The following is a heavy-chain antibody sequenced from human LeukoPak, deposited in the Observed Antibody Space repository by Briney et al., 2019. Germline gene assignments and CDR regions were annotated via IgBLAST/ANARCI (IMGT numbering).Heavy chain of an antibody. CDR2: ISYDGSNK. CDR3: AKDMVGYSSPNYYYYYMDV. J-gene: IGHJ6*03. CDR1: GFTFSSYW. V-gene: IGHV3-30*18. D-gene: IGHD4-11*01. Sequence: GGSLRLSCAASGFTFSSYWMHWVRQAPGKGLEWVAVISYDGSNKYYADSVKGRFTISRDNSKNTLYLQMNSLRAEDTAVYYCAKDMVGYSSPNYYYYYMDVWGKGTTVTVS.